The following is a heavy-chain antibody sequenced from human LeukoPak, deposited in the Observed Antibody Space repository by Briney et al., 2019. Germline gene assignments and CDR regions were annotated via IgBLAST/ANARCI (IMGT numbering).Heavy chain of an antibody. CDR1: GITFSSYS. CDR2: ISSSGSTK. V-gene: IGHV3-48*01. J-gene: IGHJ4*02. Sequence: GGSLRLSCGASGITFSSYSMNWVRQAPGKGLEWVSYISSSGSTKYYADSVKGRFTISRDNARNSLYLQMNSLRAEDTAVYFCARDIRSGQGGFDYWGQGTLVTVSS. D-gene: IGHD2-15*01. CDR3: ARDIRSGQGGFDY.